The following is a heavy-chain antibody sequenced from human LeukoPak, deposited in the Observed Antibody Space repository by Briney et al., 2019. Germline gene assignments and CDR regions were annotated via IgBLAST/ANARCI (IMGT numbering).Heavy chain of an antibody. Sequence: SETLSLTCAVYGGSFSGYYWSWIRQPPGKGLEWIGEINHSGSTNYNPSLKSRVTISVGTSKNQFSLKLSSVTAADTAVYYCAKDKGVGAVHFDYWGQGTLVTVSS. CDR2: INHSGST. D-gene: IGHD1-26*01. V-gene: IGHV4-34*01. CDR3: AKDKGVGAVHFDY. CDR1: GGSFSGYY. J-gene: IGHJ4*02.